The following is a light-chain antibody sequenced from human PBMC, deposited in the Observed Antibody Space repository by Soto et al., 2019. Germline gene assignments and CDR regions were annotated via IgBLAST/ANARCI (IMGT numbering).Light chain of an antibody. CDR2: GAS. CDR1: QSVSSDY. V-gene: IGKV3-20*01. J-gene: IGKJ1*01. CDR3: QQYGSSLTWT. Sequence: EIVLTQSPGSLSLSPGEGATLSCRASQSVSSDYLAWYQHQPGQAPRLLIYGASIRATGIPDRFSGSGSGRDFTLTISRLEPEDFAVYYCQQYGSSLTWTFGQGTQVDIK.